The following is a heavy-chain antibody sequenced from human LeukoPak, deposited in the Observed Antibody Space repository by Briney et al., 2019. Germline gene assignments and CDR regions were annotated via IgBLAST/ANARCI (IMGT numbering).Heavy chain of an antibody. V-gene: IGHV4-59*08. CDR2: MYYSGGG. CDR1: AGSISSYY. CDR3: ARGTVTTSMKAFDI. Sequence: SETLSLTCTVSAGSISSYYWSWIRQPPGKGLEWIACMYYSGGGTYNPSLKSRVAMSIDTSKSQYSLKLNAVTAADTAVYYCARGTVTTSMKAFDIWGQGTMVTVSS. D-gene: IGHD4-17*01. J-gene: IGHJ3*02.